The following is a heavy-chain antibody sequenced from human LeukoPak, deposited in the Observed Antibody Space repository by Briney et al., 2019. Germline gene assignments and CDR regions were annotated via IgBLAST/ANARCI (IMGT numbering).Heavy chain of an antibody. CDR1: GFTFSSYA. CDR2: ISGSGGST. V-gene: IGHV3-23*01. J-gene: IGHJ4*02. Sequence: QPGGPLTLSCAASGFTFSSYAMSWVPQAPGKGLEWVPAISGSGGSTYYADSVKGRFTISRDNSKNTLYLQMNSLRAEDTAVYYCAKQTVVVVAALYYFDYWGQGTLVTVSS. CDR3: AKQTVVVVAALYYFDY. D-gene: IGHD2-15*01.